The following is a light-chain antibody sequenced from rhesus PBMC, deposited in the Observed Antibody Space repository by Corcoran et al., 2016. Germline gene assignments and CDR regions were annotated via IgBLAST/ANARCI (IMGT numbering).Light chain of an antibody. CDR3: QQYSSWPLT. CDR2: GAA. CDR1: QSVSSS. V-gene: IGKV3-42*03. J-gene: IGKJ4*01. Sequence: EIVLTQSPATLSLSPGERATLPCRASQSVSSSLAWYQQKPEQAPRLLNYGAATRATGIPDRFSGIGSWTGFTLTVSSLEPEDFSVYCRQQYSSWPLTFGGGTKVEIK.